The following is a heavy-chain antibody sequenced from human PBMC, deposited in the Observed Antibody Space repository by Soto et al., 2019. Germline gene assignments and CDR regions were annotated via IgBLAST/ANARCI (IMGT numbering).Heavy chain of an antibody. CDR3: ARGRTKRITIFGVVIIPVYLDY. CDR2: MNPNSGNT. D-gene: IGHD3-3*01. V-gene: IGHV1-8*01. J-gene: IGHJ4*02. Sequence: GASVKVSCKASGYTFTSYDINWVRQATGQGLEWMGWMNPNSGNTGYAQKFQGRVTMTRNTSISTAYMELSSLRSEDTAVYYCARGRTKRITIFGVVIIPVYLDYWGQGTLVTVSS. CDR1: GYTFTSYD.